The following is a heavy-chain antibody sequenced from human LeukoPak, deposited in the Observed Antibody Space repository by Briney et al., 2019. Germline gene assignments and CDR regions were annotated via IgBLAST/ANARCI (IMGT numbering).Heavy chain of an antibody. CDR2: ISSSSSYI. CDR1: GFTFSSYS. CDR3: ARDLAVAGTGYYYHYGMDV. J-gene: IGHJ6*02. D-gene: IGHD6-19*01. Sequence: GGSLRLSCAASGFTFSSYSMNWVRQAPGKGLEWVSSISSSSSYIYYADSVKGRFTISRDNAKNSLYLQMNSLRAEDTAVYYCARDLAVAGTGYYYHYGMDVWGQGTTVTVSS. V-gene: IGHV3-21*01.